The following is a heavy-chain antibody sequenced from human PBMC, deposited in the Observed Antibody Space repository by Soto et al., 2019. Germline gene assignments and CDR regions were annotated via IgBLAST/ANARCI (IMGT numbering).Heavy chain of an antibody. Sequence: SETLSLTCAVYGGSFSGYYWTWIRQPPGKGLEWIGEINHSGTTNYNPSLKSRVAISVDTSKNQFSLKLRSVTAADTTIYYCARGISIRDAPDKGYFHSGSQGTLVTVSS. CDR1: GGSFSGYY. J-gene: IGHJ4*02. CDR2: INHSGTT. CDR3: ARGISIRDAPDKGYFHS. V-gene: IGHV4-34*01. D-gene: IGHD2-2*02.